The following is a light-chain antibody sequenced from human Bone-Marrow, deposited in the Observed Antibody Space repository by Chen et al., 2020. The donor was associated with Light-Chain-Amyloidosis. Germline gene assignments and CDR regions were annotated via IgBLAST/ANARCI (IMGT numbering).Light chain of an antibody. Sequence: DIVLTQPPLSLPVTPGEPASISCRSSQSLLHFNGYNYLDWYLQKPGQSPQLLIYLGSNRASGVPDRFSGSGSGTEFTLKISRVEAEDVGVYYCMQALQTSFTFGPGTKVDIK. CDR1: QSLLHFNGYNY. CDR2: LGS. CDR3: MQALQTSFT. J-gene: IGKJ3*01. V-gene: IGKV2-28*01.